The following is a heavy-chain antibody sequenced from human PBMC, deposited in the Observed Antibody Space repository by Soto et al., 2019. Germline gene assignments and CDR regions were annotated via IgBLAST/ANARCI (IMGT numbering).Heavy chain of an antibody. J-gene: IGHJ4*02. D-gene: IGHD5-12*01. CDR1: GFTFSHYG. CDR3: ARDHSGYYLDY. CDR2: IWYDGSKK. Sequence: PGGSLRLSCAASGFTFSHYGMRWVRQAPGKGLEWVAVIWYDGSKKDYADSVKGRFTISRDDAKNTLYLQMNSLRVEGTAVYYCARDHSGYYLDYWGQGTLVTVSS. V-gene: IGHV3-33*01.